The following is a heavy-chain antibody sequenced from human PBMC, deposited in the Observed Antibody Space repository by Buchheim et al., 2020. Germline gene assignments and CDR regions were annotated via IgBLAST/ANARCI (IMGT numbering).Heavy chain of an antibody. CDR3: AKDQAVAGYYFDY. D-gene: IGHD6-19*01. Sequence: QVQLVESGGGVVQPGRSLRLSCAASGFTFSSYAMHWVRQAPGKGLEWVAVISYDGSSKYYADSVKGRFTISRDNSKNTLYLQMNSLRAEDTAVYYCAKDQAVAGYYFDYWGQGTL. CDR1: GFTFSSYA. J-gene: IGHJ4*02. V-gene: IGHV3-30-3*01. CDR2: ISYDGSSK.